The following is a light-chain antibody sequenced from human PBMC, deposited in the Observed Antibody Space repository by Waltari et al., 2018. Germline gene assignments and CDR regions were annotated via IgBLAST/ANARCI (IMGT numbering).Light chain of an antibody. CDR1: QSLVNSDDGYTY. Sequence: EIVMTQTPLSLPVTPGEPASISCRSSQSLVNSDDGYTYLVWYQQKPGKAPQLLIYSASTLQTGVPSRFSGSGSGTEFTLTITGLQPEDFATYYCQQSNSFPRTFGQGTKVEIK. CDR3: QQSNSFPRT. V-gene: IGKV2-40*01. CDR2: SAS. J-gene: IGKJ1*01.